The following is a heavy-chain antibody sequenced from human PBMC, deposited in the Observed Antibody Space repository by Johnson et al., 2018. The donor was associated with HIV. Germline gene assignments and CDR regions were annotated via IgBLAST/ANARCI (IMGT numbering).Heavy chain of an antibody. CDR2: ISYDGSNK. J-gene: IGHJ3*02. Sequence: VQLVESGGGVVQPGRSLRLSCAASGFTFSSYAMHWVRQAPGKGLEWVAVISYDGSNKYYADSVKGRFTISRDNSKNSLYLQMNSLRAEDTAVYFCAKDSTQHGEVERRDDAFDIWGQGTMVTVSS. D-gene: IGHD1-1*01. V-gene: IGHV3-30*04. CDR3: AKDSTQHGEVERRDDAFDI. CDR1: GFTFSSYA.